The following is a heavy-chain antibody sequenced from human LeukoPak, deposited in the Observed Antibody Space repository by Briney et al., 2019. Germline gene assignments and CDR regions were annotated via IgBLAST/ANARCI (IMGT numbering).Heavy chain of an antibody. CDR3: ARDLYADFWSGSVDY. CDR1: GFSFISYA. D-gene: IGHD3-3*01. J-gene: IGHJ4*02. CDR2: ISGSGGTT. Sequence: GGSLRLSCEASGFSFISYATSWFRQAPGKGREWVSGISGSGGTTYYAGSVKGRFTISRDSSKNTLYLQMSSLRAGDTAVYYCARDLYADFWSGSVDYWGRGTLVTVSS. V-gene: IGHV3-23*01.